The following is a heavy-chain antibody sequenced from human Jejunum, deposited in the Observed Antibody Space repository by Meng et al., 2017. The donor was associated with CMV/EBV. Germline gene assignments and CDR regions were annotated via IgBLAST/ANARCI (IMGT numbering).Heavy chain of an antibody. CDR1: GGPVSSYA. J-gene: IGHJ4*02. CDR2: NIPMFGTT. CDR3: ANAHGISSPHFDS. V-gene: IGHV1-69*05. D-gene: IGHD6-6*01. Sequence: KASGGPVSSYAINWVRQSPGQGLEWMGANIPMFGTTNYAQKFQGRVTFTTDESASTVYMDLSSLRSEDTAIYYCANAHGISSPHFDSWGQGTLVTVSS.